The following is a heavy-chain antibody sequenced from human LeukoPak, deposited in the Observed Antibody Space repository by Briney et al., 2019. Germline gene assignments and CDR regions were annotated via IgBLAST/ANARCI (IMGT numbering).Heavy chain of an antibody. J-gene: IGHJ4*02. D-gene: IGHD2-2*01. CDR1: GFTFSSYR. CDR3: AREGIVVVPAAHSDFDY. CDR2: ISSSSSTI. Sequence: GGSLRLSCAASGFTFSSYRMIWVRQAPGKGLEWVSYISSSSSTIYYADSVKGRFTISRDNAKNSLYLQMNSLRDEDTAVYYCAREGIVVVPAAHSDFDYWGQGTLVTVSS. V-gene: IGHV3-48*02.